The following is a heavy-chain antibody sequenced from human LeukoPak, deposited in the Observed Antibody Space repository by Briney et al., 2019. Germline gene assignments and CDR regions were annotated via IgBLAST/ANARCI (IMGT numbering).Heavy chain of an antibody. CDR2: IYSTGTT. J-gene: IGHJ3*02. D-gene: IGHD3-16*02. CDR1: GGSISNYY. CDR3: AKLFPSYDYVWGSYRINAFDI. Sequence: SETLSLTCTVSGGSISNYYWSWIRQPPGKGLQWIGYIYSTGTTNYNPSLRSRVTISVDTSKNQFSLKLSSVTAADTAVYYCAKLFPSYDYVWGSYRINAFDIWGQGTMVTVSS. V-gene: IGHV4-59*08.